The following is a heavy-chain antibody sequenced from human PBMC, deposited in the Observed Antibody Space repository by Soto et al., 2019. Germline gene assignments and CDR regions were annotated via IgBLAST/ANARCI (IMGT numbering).Heavy chain of an antibody. J-gene: IGHJ5*02. CDR3: ARDFTGILTGQISPHNWFDP. D-gene: IGHD3-9*01. Sequence: GASVKVSCKASGYTFTSYGISWVRQAPGQGLEWMGWIIAYNGNTNYAQKLQGRVTMTTDTSTSTAYMELRSLRSDDTAVYYCARDFTGILTGQISPHNWFDPWGQGTLVTVSS. V-gene: IGHV1-18*01. CDR1: GYTFTSYG. CDR2: IIAYNGNT.